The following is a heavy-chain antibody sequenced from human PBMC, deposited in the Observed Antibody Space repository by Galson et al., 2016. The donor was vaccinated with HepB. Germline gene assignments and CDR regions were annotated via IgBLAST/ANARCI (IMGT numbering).Heavy chain of an antibody. J-gene: IGHJ3*01. CDR2: MSFDGSNR. Sequence: SLRLSCAASGFTFSISTLHWVRQAPGKGLEWVAMMSFDGSNRQYADFVKGRFTISRDNSKNTLYLQMSSLRPEDTAVYFCARDGEVRGILTDAFDAWGQGTMVTGS. CDR1: GFTFSIST. D-gene: IGHD3-10*01. CDR3: ARDGEVRGILTDAFDA. V-gene: IGHV3-30*04.